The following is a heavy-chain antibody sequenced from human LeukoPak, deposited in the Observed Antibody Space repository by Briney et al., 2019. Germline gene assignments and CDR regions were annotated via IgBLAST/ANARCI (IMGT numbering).Heavy chain of an antibody. Sequence: SSETLSLTCTVSGGSISSYYWSWIRQPPGKGLEWIGYIYYSGSTNYNPSLKSRVTISVDTPKNQFSLKLSSVTAADTAVYYCARLRTFSSIAVAAPFDYWGQGTLVTVSS. D-gene: IGHD6-19*01. J-gene: IGHJ4*02. CDR1: GGSISSYY. V-gene: IGHV4-59*12. CDR3: ARLRTFSSIAVAAPFDY. CDR2: IYYSGST.